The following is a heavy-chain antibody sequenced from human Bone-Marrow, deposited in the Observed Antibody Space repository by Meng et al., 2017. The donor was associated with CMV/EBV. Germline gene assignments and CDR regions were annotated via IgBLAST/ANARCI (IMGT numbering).Heavy chain of an antibody. J-gene: IGHJ6*02. Sequence: GGSLRLSCAPSGFTFEKYWMSWVRQAPGKGREWVGNIKKDGSERYYLESLKGRVTISRDNAKNLVFLQMKNLRVDDTAIYYCARVADFGTSPLFFYYTMDVWGQGTTVTVSS. CDR3: ARVADFGTSPLFFYYTMDV. CDR1: GFTFEKYW. CDR2: IKKDGSER. V-gene: IGHV3-7*01. D-gene: IGHD3-22*01.